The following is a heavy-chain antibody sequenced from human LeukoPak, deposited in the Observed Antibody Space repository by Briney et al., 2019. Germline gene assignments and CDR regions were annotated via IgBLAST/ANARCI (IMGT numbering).Heavy chain of an antibody. J-gene: IGHJ4*02. V-gene: IGHV3-21*01. CDR1: GFTFSSYS. CDR3: ARVPLHEAYFDY. Sequence: GSLRLSCAASGFTFSSYSMNWVRQAPGKGLEWVSSISSSSSYIYYADSVKGRFTISRDNAKNSLYLQMNSLRAEDTAVYYCARVPLHEAYFDYWGQGTLVTVSS. D-gene: IGHD3-10*01. CDR2: ISSSSSYI.